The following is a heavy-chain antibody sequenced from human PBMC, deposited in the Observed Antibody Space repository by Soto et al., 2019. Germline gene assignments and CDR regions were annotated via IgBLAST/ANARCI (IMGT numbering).Heavy chain of an antibody. CDR1: GYTFTSYA. CDR3: ARDYPTVNTPYYYYGMDV. V-gene: IGHV1-3*01. D-gene: IGHD4-17*01. CDR2: INAGNGNT. J-gene: IGHJ6*02. Sequence: ASVKVSCKASGYTFTSYAMHWVRQAPGQRLEWMGWINAGNGNTKYSQKFQGRVTITRDTSASTAYMELSSLRSEDTAVYYCARDYPTVNTPYYYYGMDVWGQGTTVTVSS.